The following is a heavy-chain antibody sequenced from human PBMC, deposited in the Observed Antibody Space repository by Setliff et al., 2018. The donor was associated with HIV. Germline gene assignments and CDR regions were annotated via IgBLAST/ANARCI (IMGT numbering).Heavy chain of an antibody. CDR2: INHSGGST. V-gene: IGHV1-46*01. D-gene: IGHD3-9*01. J-gene: IGHJ4*02. Sequence: GASVKVSCKASGYTFTSSYIHWVRQAPGQGLEWMGAINHSGGSTRYAQKFQGRVTMTRDTSTSTGYMELSSLRSEDQAVYYCARDLSISNTYYDILTGTGVYWGQGTLVTVSS. CDR1: GYTFTSSY. CDR3: ARDLSISNTYYDILTGTGVY.